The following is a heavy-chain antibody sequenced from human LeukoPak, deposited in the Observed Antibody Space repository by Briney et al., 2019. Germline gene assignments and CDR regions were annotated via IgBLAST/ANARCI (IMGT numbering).Heavy chain of an antibody. V-gene: IGHV4-39*01. CDR3: ARQPLLGSYWYFDL. CDR1: GGPISGSVT. D-gene: IGHD3-10*01. J-gene: IGHJ2*01. CDR2: VHYDGRT. Sequence: SETLSLTCTVSGGPISGSVTWGWVRQPPGKGLEWIGNVHYDGRTAPNPSLKSRVTMSLDTSTNQFSLKLSSVTGADTALYYCARQPLLGSYWYFDLWGRGTLVTVSS.